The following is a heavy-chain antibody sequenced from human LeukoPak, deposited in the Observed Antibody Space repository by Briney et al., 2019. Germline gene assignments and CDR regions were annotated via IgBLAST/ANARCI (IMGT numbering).Heavy chain of an antibody. J-gene: IGHJ4*02. D-gene: IGHD6-19*01. CDR3: ARVGSGWYRIFYY. V-gene: IGHV4-61*02. CDR1: GGSISSGSYS. Sequence: SETLSLTCTVSGGSISSGSYSWNWIRQPAGTGLECIGRIYTSGTTNYNPSLKSRVTMSVDTSKNQFSLKLSSVTAADTAVYYCARVGSGWYRIFYYWGQGTLVTVSS. CDR2: IYTSGTT.